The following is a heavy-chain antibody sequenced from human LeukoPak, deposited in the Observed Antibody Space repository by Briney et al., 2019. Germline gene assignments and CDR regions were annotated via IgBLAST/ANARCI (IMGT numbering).Heavy chain of an antibody. J-gene: IGHJ4*02. Sequence: PSETLSLTCTVSGGSISSSSYYWGWIRQPPGKGLEWIGSIYYSGSTYYNPSLKSRVTISVDTSKNQFSLKLSSVTAADTAVYYCARHSAGYYDSSGYWLVPGPLYDYWGQGTLVTVPS. D-gene: IGHD3-22*01. CDR3: ARHSAGYYDSSGYWLVPGPLYDY. V-gene: IGHV4-39*01. CDR2: IYYSGST. CDR1: GGSISSSSYY.